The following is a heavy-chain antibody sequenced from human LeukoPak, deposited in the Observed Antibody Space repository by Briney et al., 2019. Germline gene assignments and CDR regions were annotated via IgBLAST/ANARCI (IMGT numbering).Heavy chain of an antibody. CDR1: GFTFSSYS. Sequence: SGGSLRLSCAASGFTFSSYSMNWVRQAPGKGLEWVSVIYSGGSTYYADSVKGRFTISRDNSKNTLYLQMNSLRAEDTAVYYCAREGRNNFDYWGQGTLVTVSS. CDR2: IYSGGST. J-gene: IGHJ4*02. CDR3: AREGRNNFDY. D-gene: IGHD2-15*01. V-gene: IGHV3-66*02.